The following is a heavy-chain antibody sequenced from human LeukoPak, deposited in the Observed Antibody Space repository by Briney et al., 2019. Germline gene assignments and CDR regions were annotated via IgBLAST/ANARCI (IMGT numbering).Heavy chain of an antibody. V-gene: IGHV3-23*01. D-gene: IGHD6-13*01. CDR3: AKCMAEPGTCYFDY. J-gene: IGHJ4*02. CDR1: GFTFSSYA. CDR2: ISGSGGNT. Sequence: AGSLRLSCAASGFTFSSYAMTWVRQAPGKGLEWVSSISGSGGNTYYADSVNGRFTISRDNSKNTLYLQMNNVGAEDTALYYCAKCMAEPGTCYFDYWGQGTLVTVSS.